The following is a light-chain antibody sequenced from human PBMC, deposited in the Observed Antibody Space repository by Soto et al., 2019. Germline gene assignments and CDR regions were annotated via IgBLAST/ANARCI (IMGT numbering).Light chain of an antibody. CDR1: QSISTW. CDR2: KAS. V-gene: IGKV1-5*03. CDR3: QQYNSYSEA. Sequence: DIQITQSPSTLSASVGDRITINCRASQSISTWLAWYQQKPGKAPKLLIYKASNLESGVPSRFSGSGSQTDFTLTISSLQPDDFATYYCQQYNSYSEAFGQGTKV. J-gene: IGKJ1*01.